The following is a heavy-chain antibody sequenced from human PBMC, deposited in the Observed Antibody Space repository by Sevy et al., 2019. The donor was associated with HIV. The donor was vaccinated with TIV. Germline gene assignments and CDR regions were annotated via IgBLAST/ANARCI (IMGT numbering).Heavy chain of an antibody. Sequence: GGSLRLSCAASGFTFSNYGMHWVRQAPGKGLEWVAVIWYDGINRYYADSVKGLFTISRDNSKNTLYLQMNSLRAEDTAVYYCARDNLLPIMVSMVRGALSYYFDYWGQGTLVTVSS. J-gene: IGHJ4*02. D-gene: IGHD3-10*01. CDR2: IWYDGINR. V-gene: IGHV3-33*01. CDR1: GFTFSNYG. CDR3: ARDNLLPIMVSMVRGALSYYFDY.